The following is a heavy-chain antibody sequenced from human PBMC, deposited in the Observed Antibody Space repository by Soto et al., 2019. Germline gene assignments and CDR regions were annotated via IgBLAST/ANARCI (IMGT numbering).Heavy chain of an antibody. D-gene: IGHD2-2*01. Sequence: QVQLVESGGGVVQPGRSLRLSCAASGIPFSASGMHWVRQAPGKGLEWVAMIWSDGNSQYYADSVKGRFTISRDNSRNTVYLQMDSLGVVDTAVYFCARDKWVTSIDQWGQGTLVAVSS. V-gene: IGHV3-33*01. J-gene: IGHJ4*02. CDR2: IWSDGNSQ. CDR1: GIPFSASG. CDR3: ARDKWVTSIDQ.